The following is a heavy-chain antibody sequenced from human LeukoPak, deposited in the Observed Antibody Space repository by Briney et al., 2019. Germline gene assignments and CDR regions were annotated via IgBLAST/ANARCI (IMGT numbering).Heavy chain of an antibody. CDR3: ARVLPTERYRSSTSCCGSDY. CDR1: GGSFSGYY. Sequence: SETLSLTCAVYGGSFSGYYWSWIRQPPGKGLEWIGEINHSGSTNYNPSLKSRVTISVDTSKNQFSLKLSSVTAADTAVYYCARVLPTERYRSSTSCCGSDYWGQGTLVTVSS. V-gene: IGHV4-34*01. J-gene: IGHJ4*02. D-gene: IGHD2-2*01. CDR2: INHSGST.